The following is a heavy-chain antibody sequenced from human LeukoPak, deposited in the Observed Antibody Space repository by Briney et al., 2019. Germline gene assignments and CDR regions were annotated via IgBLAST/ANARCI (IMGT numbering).Heavy chain of an antibody. V-gene: IGHV3-30*01. CDR2: ISYDGSNK. Sequence: PGRSLRLSCAASGFTFSSYAMHWVRQAPGKGLEWVAVISYDGSNKYYADSVKGRFTISRDNSKNMLYLQMNSLRAEDTAVYYCARAITGTTFFTIDYWGQGTLVTVSS. CDR1: GFTFSSYA. D-gene: IGHD1-20*01. J-gene: IGHJ4*02. CDR3: ARAITGTTFFTIDY.